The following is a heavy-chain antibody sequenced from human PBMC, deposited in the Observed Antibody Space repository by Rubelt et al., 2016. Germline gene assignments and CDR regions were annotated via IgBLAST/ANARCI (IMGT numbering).Heavy chain of an antibody. Sequence: GKGLEWVSSISSSSSYIYYADSMKGRFTISRDSAKNSLYLQMNSLRAEDTAVYYCAKDSRGGGKYDAFDIWGQGTMVTVSS. CDR2: ISSSSSYI. V-gene: IGHV3-21*01. CDR3: AKDSRGGGKYDAFDI. J-gene: IGHJ3*02. D-gene: IGHD3-16*01.